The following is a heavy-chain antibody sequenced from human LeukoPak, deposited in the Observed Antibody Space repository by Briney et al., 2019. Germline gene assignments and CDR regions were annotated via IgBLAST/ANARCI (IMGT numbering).Heavy chain of an antibody. CDR3: VKGIVATISYFDY. J-gene: IGHJ4*02. D-gene: IGHD5-12*01. V-gene: IGHV3-64D*06. CDR1: GFTFSSYA. CDR2: ISSNGGST. Sequence: GGSLRLSCSASGFTFSSYAMHWVRQAPGKGLEYVSAISSNGGSTYYADSVKGRFTISRDNSKNTLYLQMSSLRAEDTAVNYCVKGIVATISYFDYWGQGTLVTVSS.